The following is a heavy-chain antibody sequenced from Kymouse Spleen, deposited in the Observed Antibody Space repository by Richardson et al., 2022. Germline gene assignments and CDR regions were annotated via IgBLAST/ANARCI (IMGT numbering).Heavy chain of an antibody. J-gene: IGHJ3*02. V-gene: IGHV4-39*01. CDR1: GGSISSSSYY. Sequence: QLQLQESGPGLVKPSETLSLTCTVSGGSISSSSYYWGWIRQPPGKGLEWIGSIYYSGSTYYNPSLKSRVTISVDTSKNQFSLKLSSVTAADTAVYYCARSYGSGSYWAFDIWGQGTMVTVSS. CDR2: IYYSGST. D-gene: IGHD1-26*01. CDR3: ARSYGSGSYWAFDI.